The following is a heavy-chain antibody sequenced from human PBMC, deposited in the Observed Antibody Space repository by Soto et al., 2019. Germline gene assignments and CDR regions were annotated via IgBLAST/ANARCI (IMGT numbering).Heavy chain of an antibody. CDR1: GFTFSTYW. J-gene: IGHJ3*02. Sequence: EVQLLESGGGLAQPGGSLRLSCAASGFTFSTYWMHWVRQAPGEGLVWVSRINSNGRSTYYADSVKGRFTISRDNAKNMLKLNMNRLDAEDTAVYYFLRGANPFDIWGQGTIVTVSS. CDR3: LRGANPFDI. CDR2: INSNGRST. V-gene: IGHV3-74*01.